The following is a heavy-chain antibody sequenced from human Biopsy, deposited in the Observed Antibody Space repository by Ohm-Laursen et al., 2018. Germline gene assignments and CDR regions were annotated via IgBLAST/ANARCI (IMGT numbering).Heavy chain of an antibody. D-gene: IGHD2-2*01. CDR1: GGSISGYH. J-gene: IGHJ4*02. CDR2: ISYTGDI. Sequence: SETLSLTCTVSGGSISGYHWSWIRKSPGKGLEWLAYISYTGDITSNPSLNGRATMSLDTPKNQFSLRLIYVTAADTAVYYCARMPHFDYWGQGILVTVSS. CDR3: ARMPHFDY. V-gene: IGHV4-59*01.